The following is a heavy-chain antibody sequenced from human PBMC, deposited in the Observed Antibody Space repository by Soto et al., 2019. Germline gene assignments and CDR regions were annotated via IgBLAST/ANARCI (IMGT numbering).Heavy chain of an antibody. D-gene: IGHD2-2*01. V-gene: IGHV3-30*18. CDR1: GYTFSSYG. CDR2: ISYDGSNE. CDR3: AKDSWCSSTRYHHGMDV. Sequence: QVQLVESGGGVVQPGRSLRLSCAASGYTFSSYGIHWVRQAPGKGLEWVAGISYDGSNEYYADSVKGRFTISRDNSKNTLYLQMNSLRPEDTAVYSCAKDSWCSSTRYHHGMDVWGQGTTVTVSS. J-gene: IGHJ6*02.